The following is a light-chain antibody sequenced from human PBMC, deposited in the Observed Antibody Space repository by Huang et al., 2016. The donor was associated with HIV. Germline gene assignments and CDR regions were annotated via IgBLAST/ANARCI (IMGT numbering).Light chain of an antibody. CDR1: QTVLHSSNNKNY. V-gene: IGKV4-1*01. Sequence: DIVMTQSPDSMTVSLGERATINCKSSQTVLHSSNNKNYLAWYQQKPGQPPKLLIYWASTRESGVPDRVIGGGSGTDFTLTITSLQAGDVAVYFCHQFYRTPQTFGQGTKVEIK. J-gene: IGKJ1*01. CDR2: WAS. CDR3: HQFYRTPQT.